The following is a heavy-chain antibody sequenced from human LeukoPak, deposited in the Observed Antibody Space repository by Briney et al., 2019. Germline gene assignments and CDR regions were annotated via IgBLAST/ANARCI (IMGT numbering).Heavy chain of an antibody. CDR3: AKDSSSWFEYFDY. D-gene: IGHD6-13*01. CDR2: ISGSGGTT. J-gene: IGHJ4*02. Sequence: GGSLRLSCAASGFTFSSYAMSWVRQAPGKGLEWVSGISGSGGTTYYADSVKGRFTISRDNSKNTLYLQMNSLRAEDTAVYYCAKDSSSWFEYFDYWGQGTLVTVSS. V-gene: IGHV3-23*01. CDR1: GFTFSSYA.